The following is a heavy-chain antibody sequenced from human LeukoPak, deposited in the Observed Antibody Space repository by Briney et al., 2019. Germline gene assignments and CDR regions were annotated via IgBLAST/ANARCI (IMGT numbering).Heavy chain of an antibody. V-gene: IGHV3-7*01. CDR1: GFSFTSSW. D-gene: IGHD5-18*01. Sequence: QAGGSLRLSCAASGFSFTSSWMSWVRQAPGKGLEWVANIKQDGSEKYYVDSVKGRFTISRDNAKNSLYLQMNSLRAEDTAVYYCARDTAMVFWSLYYMDVWGKGTTVTVSS. CDR2: IKQDGSEK. CDR3: ARDTAMVFWSLYYMDV. J-gene: IGHJ6*03.